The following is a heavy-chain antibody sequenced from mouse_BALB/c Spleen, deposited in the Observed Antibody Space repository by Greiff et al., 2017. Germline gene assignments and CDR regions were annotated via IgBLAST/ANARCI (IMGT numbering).Heavy chain of an antibody. CDR1: GYTFSSYW. D-gene: IGHD1-1*01. Sequence: VKLQESGAELMKPGASVKISCKATGYTFSSYWIEWVKQRPGHGLEWIGEILPGSGSTNYNEKFKGKATFTADTSSNTAYMQLSSLTSEDSAVYYCARFSYGSKGNCAMDYWGQGTSVTVSS. CDR3: ARFSYGSKGNCAMDY. V-gene: IGHV1-9*01. CDR2: ILPGSGST. J-gene: IGHJ4*01.